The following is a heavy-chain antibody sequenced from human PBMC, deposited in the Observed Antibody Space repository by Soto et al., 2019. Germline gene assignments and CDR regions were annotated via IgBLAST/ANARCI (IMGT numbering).Heavy chain of an antibody. D-gene: IGHD6-19*01. Sequence: QLQLQESGPGLVKPSETLSLTCTVSNGSISSSNYHWGWIRQAPGKGLEGIGSIYYSGTTYYNPSLKSRLTISVETSKTQFSLQLSSLTAADTAVYDCARRKHEASSGGGEFAYWGQGTLVTVSS. J-gene: IGHJ4*02. CDR1: NGSISSSNYH. CDR2: IYYSGTT. CDR3: ARRKHEASSGGGEFAY. V-gene: IGHV4-39*01.